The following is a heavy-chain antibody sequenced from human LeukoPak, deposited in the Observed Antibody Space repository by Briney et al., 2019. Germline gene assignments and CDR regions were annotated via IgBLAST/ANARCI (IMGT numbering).Heavy chain of an antibody. CDR2: IYNSGCT. Sequence: PSETLSLTCTVSGGSISRYYWSWIRQPPGKGLEWIGYIYNSGCTDYNPSLKSRVTISVDMSKNQFSLKLSSVTAADTAVYFCARHQWLGPFDSWGQGTLVTVSS. CDR1: GGSISRYY. V-gene: IGHV4-59*08. D-gene: IGHD6-19*01. CDR3: ARHQWLGPFDS. J-gene: IGHJ4*02.